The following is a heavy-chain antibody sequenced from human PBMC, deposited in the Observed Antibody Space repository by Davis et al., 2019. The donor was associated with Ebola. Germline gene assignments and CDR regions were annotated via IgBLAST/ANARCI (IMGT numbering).Heavy chain of an antibody. V-gene: IGHV3-23*01. CDR3: VKGSGSYFNYYGMDV. CDR2: ISGSGGST. J-gene: IGHJ6*02. Sequence: GESLKISCAASGFTFSNYAMSWVRQAPGKGLEWVSAISGSGGSTYYADSVKGRFTISRDSSKNTLHLQMSSLRAEDMAVYYCVKGSGSYFNYYGMDVWGQGTTVTVSS. CDR1: GFTFSNYA. D-gene: IGHD3-10*01.